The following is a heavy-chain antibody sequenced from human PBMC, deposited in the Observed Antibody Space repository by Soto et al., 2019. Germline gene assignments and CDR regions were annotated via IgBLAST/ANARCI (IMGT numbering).Heavy chain of an antibody. CDR1: GFSLSNARMG. CDR2: IFSNDEK. J-gene: IGHJ5*02. Sequence: SGPTLVNPTETLTLTCTVSGFSLSNARMGVSWIRQPPGKALEWLAHIFSNDEKSYSTSLKSRLTISKDTSKSQVVLTMTNMDHVDTATHYCARPHCSSTSCYRGANWFDPWGQGTLVTVSS. CDR3: ARPHCSSTSCYRGANWFDP. D-gene: IGHD2-2*01. V-gene: IGHV2-26*01.